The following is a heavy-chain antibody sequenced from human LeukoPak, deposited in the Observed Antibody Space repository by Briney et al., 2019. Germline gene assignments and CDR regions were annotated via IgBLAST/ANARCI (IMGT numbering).Heavy chain of an antibody. CDR3: VVESAIGH. J-gene: IGHJ4*02. CDR2: IRSDGSDK. D-gene: IGHD2-21*01. CDR1: GFTFSTYG. V-gene: IGHV3-30*02. Sequence: PGGSLTLSCAASGFTFSTYGMHWLRQAPGKGLEWVAFIRSDGSDKYYVDSVKGRFTISRDNSKNTLYLEMNSLRPEDSAMYYCVVESAIGHWGQGTLVTVSS.